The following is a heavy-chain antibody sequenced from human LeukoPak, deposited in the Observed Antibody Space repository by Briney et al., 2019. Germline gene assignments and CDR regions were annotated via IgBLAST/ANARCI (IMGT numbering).Heavy chain of an antibody. J-gene: IGHJ5*02. Sequence: QTGGSLRLSCAASGFTFSSYAMSWVRQAPGKGLEWVSAISGSGGSTYYADSVKGRFTISRDNSKNTLYLQMNSLRAEDTAVYYCARRTVGSSWQNWFDPWGQGTLVTVSS. V-gene: IGHV3-23*01. CDR1: GFTFSSYA. CDR3: ARRTVGSSWQNWFDP. CDR2: ISGSGGST. D-gene: IGHD6-13*01.